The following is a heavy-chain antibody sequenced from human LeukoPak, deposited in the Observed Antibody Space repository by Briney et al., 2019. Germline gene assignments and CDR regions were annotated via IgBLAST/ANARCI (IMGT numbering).Heavy chain of an antibody. CDR1: GGTFSSYT. CDR2: IIPILGIA. J-gene: IGHJ4*02. Sequence: SVKVSCKASGGTFSSYTISWVRQAPGQGLEWMGRIIPILGIANYAQKFQGRVTITADKSTSTAYMELSSLRSEDTAVYYCASDCSSTSCYGYWGQGTLITVSS. CDR3: ASDCSSTSCYGY. V-gene: IGHV1-69*02. D-gene: IGHD2-2*01.